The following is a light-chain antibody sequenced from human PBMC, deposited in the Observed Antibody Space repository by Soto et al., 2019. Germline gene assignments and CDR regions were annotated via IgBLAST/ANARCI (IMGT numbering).Light chain of an antibody. CDR1: SSNIGAAYD. J-gene: IGLJ3*02. V-gene: IGLV1-40*01. Sequence: QPVLTQPPSVSGAPGQKVTISCTRSSSNIGAAYDVHWYQHLPGTAPKLLIYGNNNRPSGVPDRFSGSKSGTSASLAITGLQAEDEADYYCQSHDSSLSGWVFGGGTKLTVL. CDR3: QSHDSSLSGWV. CDR2: GNN.